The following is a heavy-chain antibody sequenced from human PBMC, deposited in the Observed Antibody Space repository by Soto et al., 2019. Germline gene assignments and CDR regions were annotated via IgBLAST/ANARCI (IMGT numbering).Heavy chain of an antibody. CDR1: GFTFSNAW. J-gene: IGHJ6*02. CDR2: IKSKTDGGTT. V-gene: IGHV3-15*07. CDR3: TNTGYSSSWFSPYYYYGMDV. Sequence: GGSLRLSCAASGFTFSNAWMNWVRQAPGKGLEWVGRIKSKTDGGTTDYAAPVKGRFTISRDDSKNTLYLQMNSLKTEDTAVYYCTNTGYSSSWFSPYYYYGMDVWGQGTTVTVSS. D-gene: IGHD6-13*01.